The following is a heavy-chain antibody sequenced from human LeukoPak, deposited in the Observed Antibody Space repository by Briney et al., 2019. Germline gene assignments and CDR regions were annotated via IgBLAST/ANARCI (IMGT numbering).Heavy chain of an antibody. CDR3: ATSYDSSGSD. V-gene: IGHV3-7*01. CDR2: INQDGSVK. CDR1: GFTFSNYW. D-gene: IGHD3-22*01. Sequence: GGSLRLSCVASGFTFSNYWMSWVRQAPGKGLQWVANINQDGSVKHYVESVKGRFTISRDNAKNSVYLQMSSLRAEDTAVYYCATSYDSSGSDWGQGTLVTVSS. J-gene: IGHJ4*02.